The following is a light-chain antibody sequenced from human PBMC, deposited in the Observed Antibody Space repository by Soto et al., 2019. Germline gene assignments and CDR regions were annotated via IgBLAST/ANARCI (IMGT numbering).Light chain of an antibody. Sequence: EIVLTQSPATLSLSPGDSATLSCRASQSISNFLAWYQQKPAQAPRLLIYDASHRVTGVPGRFSGSGSGTDFTLTISSLEPDDFAVYHCQQRTTGTFGGGTKVEI. CDR1: QSISNF. V-gene: IGKV3-11*01. J-gene: IGKJ4*01. CDR3: QQRTTGT. CDR2: DAS.